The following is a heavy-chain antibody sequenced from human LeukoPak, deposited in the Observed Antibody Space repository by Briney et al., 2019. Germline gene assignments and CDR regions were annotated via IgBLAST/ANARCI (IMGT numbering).Heavy chain of an antibody. CDR3: AKSPGLVVVNTFDY. J-gene: IGHJ4*02. V-gene: IGHV4-59*12. D-gene: IGHD2-21*01. CDR2: IYYSGST. CDR1: GGSISSYY. Sequence: SETLSLTCTVSGGSISSYYWSWIRQPPGKGLEWIGYIYYSGSTNYNPSLKSRVTISVGTSKNQFSLKLSSVTAADTAVYYCAKSPGLVVVNTFDYWGQGTLVTVSS.